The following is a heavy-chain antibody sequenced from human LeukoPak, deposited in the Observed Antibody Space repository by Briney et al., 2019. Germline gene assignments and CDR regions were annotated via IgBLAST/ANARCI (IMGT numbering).Heavy chain of an antibody. Sequence: GGSLRLSCAASGFTFSSYWMNWVRQAPGKGLEWVGRIKSKTDGGTTDYAAPVKGRFTISRDDPKNTLYLQMNSLKTEDTAVYYCHLGATSFDYWGQGTLVTVSS. CDR3: HLGATSFDY. D-gene: IGHD1-26*01. CDR1: GFTFSSYW. CDR2: IKSKTDGGTT. J-gene: IGHJ4*02. V-gene: IGHV3-15*07.